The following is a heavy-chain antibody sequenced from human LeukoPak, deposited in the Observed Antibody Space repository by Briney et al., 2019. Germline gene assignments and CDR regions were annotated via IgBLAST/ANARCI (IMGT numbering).Heavy chain of an antibody. Sequence: ASVKVSCKASGYTFSTYSMHWVRQAPGQGLEWMGIINPSGGSTSYAQKFQGRVTMTRDTSTSTVYMELSSLRSEDTAVYYCARVGAVAGTLDYYYMDVWGKGTTVTVSS. D-gene: IGHD6-19*01. J-gene: IGHJ6*03. CDR2: INPSGGST. V-gene: IGHV1-46*01. CDR3: ARVGAVAGTLDYYYMDV. CDR1: GYTFSTYS.